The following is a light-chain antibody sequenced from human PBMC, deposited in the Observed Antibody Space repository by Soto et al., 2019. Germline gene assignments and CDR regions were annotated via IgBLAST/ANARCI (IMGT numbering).Light chain of an antibody. CDR3: RQYGRSPLMYT. Sequence: EIVLTQSPGTLSLSPGERATLSCRASQSITSNFLAWYQQKPGQAPRLLICGASTRAAGVPARFSGSGSGTGFTLTITSLDPEDFAVYYCRQYGRSPLMYTFGQGTKL. CDR2: GAS. J-gene: IGKJ2*01. CDR1: QSITSNF. V-gene: IGKV3-20*01.